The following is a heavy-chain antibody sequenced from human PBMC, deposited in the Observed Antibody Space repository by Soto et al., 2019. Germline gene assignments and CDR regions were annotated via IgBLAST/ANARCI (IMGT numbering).Heavy chain of an antibody. CDR1: GGTFSSYA. CDR2: IIPVFGTA. V-gene: IGHV1-69*01. CDR3: ARSHAAVITSLPFDI. Sequence: QVQLVQSENEVKKPGSSVKVSCKASGGTFSSYAISWVRQAPGQGLEWMGGIIPVFGTANYAQKFQGKVTITAEESTSTVYMELSSLRSEDTAVFYCARSHAAVITSLPFDIWGHGTMVTVSS. J-gene: IGHJ3*02. D-gene: IGHD3-16*01.